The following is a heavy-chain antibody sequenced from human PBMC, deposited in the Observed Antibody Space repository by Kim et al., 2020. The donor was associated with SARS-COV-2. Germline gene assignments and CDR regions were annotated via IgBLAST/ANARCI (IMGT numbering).Heavy chain of an antibody. V-gene: IGHV3-30*07. D-gene: IGHD3-10*01. CDR3: ARDLITMVRGVTYYYYGMDV. J-gene: IGHJ6*02. Sequence: GRFTIARDNSKNTLYLQMNSLRAEDTAVYYCARDLITMVRGVTYYYYGMDVWVQGTTVTVSS.